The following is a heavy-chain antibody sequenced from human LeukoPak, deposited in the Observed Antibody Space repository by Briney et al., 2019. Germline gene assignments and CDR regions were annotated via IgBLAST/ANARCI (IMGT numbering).Heavy chain of an antibody. J-gene: IGHJ4*02. CDR1: GGSFSGYY. V-gene: IGHV4-34*01. CDR2: INHSGST. D-gene: IGHD5-12*01. CDR3: AREAATMYMDY. Sequence: ETSETLSLTCAVYGGSFSGYYWSWIRQPPGKGLEWIGEINHSGSTNYNPSLKSRVTISVDTSKNQFSLKLSSVTAADTAVYYCAREAATMYMDYWGQGTLVTVSS.